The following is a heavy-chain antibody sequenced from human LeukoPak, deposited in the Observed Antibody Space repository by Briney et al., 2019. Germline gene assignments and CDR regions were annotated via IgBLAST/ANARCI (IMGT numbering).Heavy chain of an antibody. D-gene: IGHD3-10*02. CDR1: GFTFSTYS. V-gene: IGHV3-21*01. J-gene: IGHJ6*04. CDR2: ISSSSDYI. CDR3: AELGITMIGGV. Sequence: GGSLRLSCSASGFTFSTYSMNWVRQAPGKGLEWVSSISSSSDYIYYADSVKGRFTISRDNAKNSLYLQMNSLRAEDTAVYYCAELGITMIGGVWGKGTTVTISS.